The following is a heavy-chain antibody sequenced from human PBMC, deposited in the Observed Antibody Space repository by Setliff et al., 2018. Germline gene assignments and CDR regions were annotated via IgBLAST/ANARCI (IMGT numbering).Heavy chain of an antibody. J-gene: IGHJ4*02. D-gene: IGHD2-21*01. Sequence: AASVKVSCKTSDFNFITYGFSWVRQAPGQGLEWMGWIGPYSGETNNAQKFQDRLSVTADTSSKTIYMELRSLASDDTAVYFCTTSRAPRVVLAADFDLWGQGALVTVSS. CDR3: TTSRAPRVVLAADFDL. V-gene: IGHV1-18*01. CDR1: DFNFITYG. CDR2: IGPYSGET.